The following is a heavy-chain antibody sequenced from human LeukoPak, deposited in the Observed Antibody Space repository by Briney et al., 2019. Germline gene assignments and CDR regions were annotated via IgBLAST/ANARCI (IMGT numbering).Heavy chain of an antibody. J-gene: IGHJ4*02. V-gene: IGHV3-7*03. D-gene: IGHD6-19*01. CDR3: ARVLQQWLVRGIFDY. CDR2: IKQDGSKK. Sequence: GGSLRLSCVASGFPFSSYWMTWVRQAPGKGLEWVANIKQDGSKKSYVDSVKGRFTISRDNAKNSLYLQMNSLRAEDTAVYYCARVLQQWLVRGIFDYWGQGTLVTVSS. CDR1: GFPFSSYW.